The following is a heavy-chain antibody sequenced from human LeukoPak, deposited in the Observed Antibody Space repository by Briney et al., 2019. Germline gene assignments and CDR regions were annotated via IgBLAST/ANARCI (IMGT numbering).Heavy chain of an antibody. V-gene: IGHV3-53*01. J-gene: IGHJ4*02. CDR3: ARIYHGTQLLTFDY. CDR2: IYSGGST. D-gene: IGHD2-2*01. Sequence: GGSLRLSCAASGFTVSSNYMSWVRQAPGKGLEWVSVIYSGGSTYYADSVKGRFTISRDNAKNTLYLQMNILRAEDTAVYYCARIYHGTQLLTFDYWGQGTLVTVSS. CDR1: GFTVSSNY.